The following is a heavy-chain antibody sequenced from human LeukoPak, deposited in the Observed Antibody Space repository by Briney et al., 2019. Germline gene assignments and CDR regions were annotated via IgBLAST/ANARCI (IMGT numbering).Heavy chain of an antibody. CDR2: INPCDSDT. V-gene: IGHV5-51*01. J-gene: IGHJ3*02. D-gene: IGHD1-1*01. CDR3: ARDWKDPAAFDI. Sequence: GESLKISCKASGYPFTSYWIGWVRQMPGKGLEWIAIINPCDSDTRYRPSFQGQVTISADKSIGTAYLQWSSLKASDTAMYYCARDWKDPAAFDIWGQGTMVTVIS. CDR1: GYPFTSYW.